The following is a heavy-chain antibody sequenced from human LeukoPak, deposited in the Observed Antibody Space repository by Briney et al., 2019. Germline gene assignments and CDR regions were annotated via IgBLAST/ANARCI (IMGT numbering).Heavy chain of an antibody. CDR3: TTDAPRGSYYGMDV. V-gene: IGHV3-15*01. CDR2: IKSKTDGGTT. CDR1: GFTFSNAW. Sequence: GGSLRLSCAASGFTFSNAWMSWVRQAPGKGLEWVGRIKSKTDGGTTDYAAPVKGRFTISRDDSKNTLYLQMNSLKTEDTAVYYCTTDAPRGSYYGMDVWGQGTTVTVSS. J-gene: IGHJ6*02.